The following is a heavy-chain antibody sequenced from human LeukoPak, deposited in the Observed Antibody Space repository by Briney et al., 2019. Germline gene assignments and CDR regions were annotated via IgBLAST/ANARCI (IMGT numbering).Heavy chain of an antibody. CDR3: ASWEGDYYGSGSPEY. CDR2: IDASGRT. CDR1: GGSISSYY. V-gene: IGHV4-4*07. D-gene: IGHD3-10*01. J-gene: IGHJ4*02. Sequence: SETLSLTCTVSGGSISSYYWSWIRQPAGKGLEWIGRIDASGRTNYNPSLKSRVTMSVDTSKKQFSLKVNSVTAADTAVYYCASWEGDYYGSGSPEYWGQGTLVTVSS.